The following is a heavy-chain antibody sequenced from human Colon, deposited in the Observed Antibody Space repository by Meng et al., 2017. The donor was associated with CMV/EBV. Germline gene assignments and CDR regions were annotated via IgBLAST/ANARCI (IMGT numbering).Heavy chain of an antibody. CDR2: LRYDGQNK. CDR3: AKDQSPRRLDALDV. V-gene: IGHV3-30*02. Sequence: SGFTFSDYGMHWVRQAPGKGLEWVAFLRYDGQNKFYADSVKGRFTISRDNSENTLYLQMDSLKPDDTAVYYCAKDQSPRRLDALDVWGQGTMVTVSS. CDR1: GFTFSDYG. J-gene: IGHJ3*01.